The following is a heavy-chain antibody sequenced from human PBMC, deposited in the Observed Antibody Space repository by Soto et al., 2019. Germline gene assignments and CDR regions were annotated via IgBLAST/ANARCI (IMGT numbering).Heavy chain of an antibody. CDR2: IYHSGST. Sequence: QVQLQESGPGLVKPSGTLSLTCAVSGGSISSSNWWSWVRQPPGKGLEWIGEIYHSGSTNYNPSLKSRVTISVDKSKNQFSLKLSSVTAADTAVYYCASRADILTGYYNNAFDIWGQGTMVTVSS. J-gene: IGHJ3*02. CDR3: ASRADILTGYYNNAFDI. CDR1: GGSISSSNW. V-gene: IGHV4-4*02. D-gene: IGHD3-9*01.